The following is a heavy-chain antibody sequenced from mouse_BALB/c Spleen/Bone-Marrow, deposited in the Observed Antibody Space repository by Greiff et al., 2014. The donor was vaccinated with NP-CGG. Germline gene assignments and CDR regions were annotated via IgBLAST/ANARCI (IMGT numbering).Heavy chain of an antibody. J-gene: IGHJ3*01. CDR1: GFTFSSYA. CDR3: ARHKANWEGFVY. D-gene: IGHD4-1*01. Sequence: EVKLVESGGGLVKPGGSLKLSCAASGFTFSSYAMSWVRQTPEKRPEWVATISSGGRYTRYLDSVKGRFTISRDNAKNTLYLQMSSLRSEDTAMYYCARHKANWEGFVYWGQGTLVTVAA. V-gene: IGHV5-9-3*01. CDR2: ISSGGRYT.